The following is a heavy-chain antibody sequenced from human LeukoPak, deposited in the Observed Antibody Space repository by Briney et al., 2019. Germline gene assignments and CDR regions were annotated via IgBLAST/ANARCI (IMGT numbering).Heavy chain of an antibody. Sequence: GGSLRLSCAASGFTFSSYGMHWVRQAPGKGLEWVAVISYDGSNKYYADSVKGRFTISRDNSKNTLYLQMNSLRAEDTAVYYCAKEVRRYSSGWYYFDYWGQGTLVTVSS. CDR3: AKEVRRYSSGWYYFDY. CDR2: ISYDGSNK. V-gene: IGHV3-30*18. D-gene: IGHD6-19*01. CDR1: GFTFSSYG. J-gene: IGHJ4*02.